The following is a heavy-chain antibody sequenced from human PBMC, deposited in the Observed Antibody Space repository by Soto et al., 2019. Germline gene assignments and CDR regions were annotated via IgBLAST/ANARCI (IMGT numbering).Heavy chain of an antibody. CDR3: VGGPLITMVRGVDLDWYFDL. CDR1: GGSISSGGYY. D-gene: IGHD3-10*01. CDR2: IYYSGST. V-gene: IGHV4-31*03. J-gene: IGHJ2*01. Sequence: SETLSLTCTVSGGSISSGGYYWSWIRQHPGKDMKRIGYIYYSGSTYNNTSIKRRVTISVDTSKNQFSLKLSSVTAANTAVYNCVGGPLITMVRGVDLDWYFDLWGRGTLVTVSS.